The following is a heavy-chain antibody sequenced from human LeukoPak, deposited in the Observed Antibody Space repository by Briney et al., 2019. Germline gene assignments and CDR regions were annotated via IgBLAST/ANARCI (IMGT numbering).Heavy chain of an antibody. V-gene: IGHV4-61*05. CDR1: GGSMSSSNYY. CDR3: ARGRRDSSGYTFDY. Sequence: SETLSLTCTVSGGSMSSSNYYWGWIRQPPGKGLEWIGYIYHSGSTNYNSSLKSRVTISVDTSKNQFSLKLSSVTAADTAVYYCARGRRDSSGYTFDYWGQGTLVTVSS. CDR2: IYHSGST. J-gene: IGHJ4*02. D-gene: IGHD3-22*01.